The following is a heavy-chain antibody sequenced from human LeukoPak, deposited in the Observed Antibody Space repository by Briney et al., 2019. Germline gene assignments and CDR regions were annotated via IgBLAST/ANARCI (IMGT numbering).Heavy chain of an antibody. Sequence: GGSLRLSCAASGFTFSSYSMNWFGQPPGKGLDGSSSITRSSIYIYYADSVKGRFTISRDNAKNSLYLQMNSLRAEDTAVYYCARGRYDSSGSYSLFDYWGQGTLVTVSS. J-gene: IGHJ4*02. V-gene: IGHV3-21*01. CDR2: ITRSSIYI. CDR1: GFTFSSYS. D-gene: IGHD3-22*01. CDR3: ARGRYDSSGSYSLFDY.